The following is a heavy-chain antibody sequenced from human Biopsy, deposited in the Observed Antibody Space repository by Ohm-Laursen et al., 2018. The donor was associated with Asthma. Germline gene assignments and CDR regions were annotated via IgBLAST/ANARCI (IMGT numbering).Heavy chain of an antibody. J-gene: IGHJ6*02. CDR3: VRGSSSWHHGPFHYYYGLDV. CDR2: IYYSGTT. CDR1: SGSGGYMRSGNYY. D-gene: IGHD6-13*01. Sequence: GTLSLTCSLSSGSGGYMRSGNYYWGWIRQPPGKGLEWIGSIYYSGTTYYNPSLESRVTVSAETPKNHFSLKLTSVTAADTAVYYCVRGSSSWHHGPFHYYYGLDVWGQGTTATVSS. V-gene: IGHV4-39*02.